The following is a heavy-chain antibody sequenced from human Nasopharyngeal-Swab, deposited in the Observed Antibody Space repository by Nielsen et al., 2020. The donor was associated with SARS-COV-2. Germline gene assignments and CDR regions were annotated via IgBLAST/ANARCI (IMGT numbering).Heavy chain of an antibody. Sequence: GGSLRLSCAASGFTLSNYWIHWVRQPPGKGLLWVSRINTDARRTSYADSVKGRFTISSDTAKNTVYLQMNSLRGEDTAVYYCTRVDVHDAFDMWGQGTMVTVSS. J-gene: IGHJ3*02. CDR2: INTDARRT. D-gene: IGHD3-16*01. CDR1: GFTLSNYW. CDR3: TRVDVHDAFDM. V-gene: IGHV3-74*01.